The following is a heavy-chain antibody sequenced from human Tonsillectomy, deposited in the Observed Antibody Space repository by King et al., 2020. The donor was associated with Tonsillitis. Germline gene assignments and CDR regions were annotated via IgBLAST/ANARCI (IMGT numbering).Heavy chain of an antibody. CDR2: VYHVGTT. D-gene: IGHD3-16*02. V-gene: IGHV4-30-2*01. CDR1: GGSITTENYS. Sequence: QVQLQESGSGLVRPSQTLSLTCTVSGGSITTENYSWTWFRQPQGKGLEWIGFVYHVGTTYYNPSLKSRATISMDRSKNQFSLKLYFVTAADTAVYYCASEFNDYVWVTYRYPSRTAAFNIWGRGTTVIASS. CDR3: ASEFNDYVWVTYRYPSRTAAFNI. J-gene: IGHJ3*02.